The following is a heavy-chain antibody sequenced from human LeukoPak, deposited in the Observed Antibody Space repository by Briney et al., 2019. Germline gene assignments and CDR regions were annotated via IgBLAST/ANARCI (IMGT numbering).Heavy chain of an antibody. D-gene: IGHD6-13*01. J-gene: IGHJ6*01. V-gene: IGHV4-59*08. CDR3: ARTAPGESSRLHGG. Sequence: SETLSLTCTVSGGSISSYYWSWIRQPPGKGLEWIGYIYYSGSTNYNPSLKSRVTMSVDTSKNQFSLKLSSVTAADTAVDFRARTAPGESSRLHGGWGQG. CDR1: GGSISSYY. CDR2: IYYSGST.